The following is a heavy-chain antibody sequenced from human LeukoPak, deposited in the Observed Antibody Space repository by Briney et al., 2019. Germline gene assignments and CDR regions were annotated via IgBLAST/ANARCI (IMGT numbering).Heavy chain of an antibody. CDR1: GFTFSSYW. CDR3: AIRPDFWSGYTY. J-gene: IGHJ4*02. Sequence: GSLRLSCAASGFTFSSYWMSWVRQAPGKGLEWIGSIYYSGSTYYNPSLKSRVTISVDTSKNQFSLKLSSVTAADTAVYYCAIRPDFWSGYTYWGQGTLVTVSS. V-gene: IGHV4-59*05. D-gene: IGHD3-3*01. CDR2: IYYSGST.